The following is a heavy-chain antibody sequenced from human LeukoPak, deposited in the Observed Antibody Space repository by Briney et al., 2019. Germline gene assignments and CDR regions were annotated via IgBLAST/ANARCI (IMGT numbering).Heavy chain of an antibody. V-gene: IGHV3-74*01. D-gene: IGHD1-26*01. Sequence: GGSLRLSCAASGFTFSSYWMHWVRQSPGKGLVWVSRVNTDGSSTNYADSVKGRFTISRDNAQNTLYLQMNSLRAEDTAVYYCVRVGSVSNYIEYWGQGALVTVSS. CDR1: GFTFSSYW. J-gene: IGHJ4*02. CDR3: VRVGSVSNYIEY. CDR2: VNTDGSST.